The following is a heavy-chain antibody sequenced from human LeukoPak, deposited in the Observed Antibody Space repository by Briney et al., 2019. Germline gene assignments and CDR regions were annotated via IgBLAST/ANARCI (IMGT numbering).Heavy chain of an antibody. Sequence: PSETLSLTCTVSGGSISSSSYYWGWIRQPPGKGLEWIGSIYYSGSTYYNPSLKSRVTISVDTSKNQFSLKLSSVTAADTAVYYCAVWGLWDPAHDYWGQGTLVTVSS. D-gene: IGHD3-16*01. CDR1: GGSISSSSYY. V-gene: IGHV4-39*01. CDR3: AVWGLWDPAHDY. CDR2: IYYSGST. J-gene: IGHJ4*02.